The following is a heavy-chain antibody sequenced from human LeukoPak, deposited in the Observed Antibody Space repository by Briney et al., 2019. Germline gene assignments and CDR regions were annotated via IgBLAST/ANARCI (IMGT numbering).Heavy chain of an antibody. V-gene: IGHV3-11*01. CDR2: ISSSGSTI. J-gene: IGHJ3*02. CDR1: GFTFSDYY. Sequence: GGSPRLSCAASGFTFSDYYMSWIRQAPGKGLEWVSYISSSGSTIYYADSVKGRFTISRDNAKNSLYLQMNSLRAEDTAVYYCARRLYCGGDCYLFTSDAFDIWGQGTMVTVSS. CDR3: ARRLYCGGDCYLFTSDAFDI. D-gene: IGHD2-21*02.